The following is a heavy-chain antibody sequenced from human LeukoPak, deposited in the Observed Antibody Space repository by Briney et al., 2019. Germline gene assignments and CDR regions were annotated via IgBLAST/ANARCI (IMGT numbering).Heavy chain of an antibody. CDR1: VFPFSNAW. CDR2: IKQDGSEK. Sequence: GGSLRLSCAASVFPFSNAWMRWVRQAPGKGLEGVANIKQDGSEKYYVDSVKDRFTISRDNAKNSLHRQMNSLRAEDSAVYYCVSPTIFGVIIYYWGQGTLVTVS. V-gene: IGHV3-7*01. D-gene: IGHD3-3*01. CDR3: VSPTIFGVIIYY. J-gene: IGHJ4*02.